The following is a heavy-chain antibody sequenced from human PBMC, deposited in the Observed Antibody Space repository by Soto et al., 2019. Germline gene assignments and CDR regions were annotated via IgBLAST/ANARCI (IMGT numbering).Heavy chain of an antibody. CDR2: ISHSGST. CDR3: ATRSGGRVLWFGELIPAFDP. Sequence: SETLSLTCAVYGGSFGAYYWSWIRQPPGKGLEWIGEISHSGSTNYNPSLKSRVTISVDTSKNQFSLKLSSVTAADTAVYYCATRSGGRVLWFGELIPAFDPCGQGTLVPVSS. CDR1: GGSFGAYY. J-gene: IGHJ5*02. V-gene: IGHV4-34*01. D-gene: IGHD3-10*01.